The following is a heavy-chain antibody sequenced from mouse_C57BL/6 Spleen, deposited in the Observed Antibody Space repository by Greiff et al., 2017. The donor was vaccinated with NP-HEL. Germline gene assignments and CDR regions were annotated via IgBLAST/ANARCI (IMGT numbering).Heavy chain of an antibody. Sequence: EVQRVESGGGLVKPGGSLKLSCAASGFTFSDYGMHWVRQAPEKGLEWVAYISSGSSTIYYADTVKGRFTISRDNAKNTLFLQMTSLRSEDTAMYYCARRDYSNSFAYWGQGTLVTVSA. V-gene: IGHV5-17*01. CDR3: ARRDYSNSFAY. CDR2: ISSGSSTI. D-gene: IGHD2-5*01. J-gene: IGHJ3*01. CDR1: GFTFSDYG.